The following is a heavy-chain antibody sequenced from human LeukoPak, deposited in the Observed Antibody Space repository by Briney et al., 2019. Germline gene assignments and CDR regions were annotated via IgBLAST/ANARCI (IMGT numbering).Heavy chain of an antibody. D-gene: IGHD2/OR15-2a*01. J-gene: IGHJ4*02. CDR2: IFHTGGT. V-gene: IGHV4-59*12. CDR3: ARVGADGTGFLFDY. CDR1: GGSIRPYY. Sequence: PSETLSLTCTVSGGSIRPYYWSWMRQPPGKGPEYVGYIFHTGGTNYNPSLGSRVTVSLDTSKNQFSLKLSSVTAADTAVYYCARVGADGTGFLFDYWGQGTLVTVSS.